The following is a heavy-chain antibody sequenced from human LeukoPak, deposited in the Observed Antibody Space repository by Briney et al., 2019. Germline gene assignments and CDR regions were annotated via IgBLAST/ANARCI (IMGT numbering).Heavy chain of an antibody. CDR1: GYTFTSYG. Sequence: ASVKVSCKASGYTFTSYGISWVRQAPGQGLEWMGWISAYNGNTNYAQKLQGRVTMTTDTSTSTAYMELRSLRSDDTAVYYCARVRRRGYCSGGSCYSGGYFQHWGQGTLVTVSS. J-gene: IGHJ1*01. CDR2: ISAYNGNT. D-gene: IGHD2-15*01. V-gene: IGHV1-18*01. CDR3: ARVRRRGYCSGGSCYSGGYFQH.